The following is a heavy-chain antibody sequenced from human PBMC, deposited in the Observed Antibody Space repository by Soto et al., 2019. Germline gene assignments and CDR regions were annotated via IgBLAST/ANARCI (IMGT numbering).Heavy chain of an antibody. CDR2: INHSGST. Sequence: SETLSLTCAVYGGSFSCYYWSWIRQPPGKGLEWIGEINHSGSTNYNPSLKSRVTISVDTSKNQFSLKLSSVTAADTAVYYCARAGNGSGYNWFVPWGQGTLVTVSS. D-gene: IGHD3-10*01. CDR1: GGSFSCYY. CDR3: ARAGNGSGYNWFVP. J-gene: IGHJ5*02. V-gene: IGHV4-34*01.